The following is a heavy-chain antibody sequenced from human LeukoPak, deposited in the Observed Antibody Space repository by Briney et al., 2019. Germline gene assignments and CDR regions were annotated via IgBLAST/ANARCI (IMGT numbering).Heavy chain of an antibody. J-gene: IGHJ3*02. D-gene: IGHD3-22*01. CDR2: INHSGST. Sequence: SETLSLTCSVSGGSISSSYWSWIRQPPGKGLEWIGEINHSGSTNYNPSLKSRVTISVDTSKNQFSLKLSSVTAADTAVYYCARVRYYENSGRKGGVFDISDQGTMVTVSS. V-gene: IGHV4-34*01. CDR1: GGSISSSY. CDR3: ARVRYYENSGRKGGVFDI.